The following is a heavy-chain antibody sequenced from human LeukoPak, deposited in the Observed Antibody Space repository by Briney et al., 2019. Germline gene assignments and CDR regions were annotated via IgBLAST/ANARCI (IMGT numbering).Heavy chain of an antibody. Sequence: GESLRLSCAASGFTFSRSAMHWVRQAPGKGLEWLAVFSYDGSNTYYAHSVKGRFTISRDNSKNTLYLQMGSLRDEDIAVYYCARGSDTAMVLYYYYYMDVWGKGTTVTVPS. CDR3: ARGSDTAMVLYYYYYMDV. D-gene: IGHD5-18*01. CDR1: GFTFSRSA. V-gene: IGHV3-30*14. J-gene: IGHJ6*03. CDR2: FSYDGSNT.